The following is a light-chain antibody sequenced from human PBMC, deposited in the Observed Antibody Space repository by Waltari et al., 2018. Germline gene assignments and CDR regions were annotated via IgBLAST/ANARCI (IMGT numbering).Light chain of an antibody. CDR2: EVS. CDR3: SSYTSSSCVV. Sequence: QSALTQPASVSGSPGQSITISCTGTSSDVGGYSYVSWYQQHPGKAPKLMIYEVSNRPSGVSNRFSGSKSGNTASLTISGLQAEDEADYYCSSYTSSSCVVFGGGTKLTVL. V-gene: IGLV2-14*01. CDR1: SSDVGGYSY. J-gene: IGLJ2*01.